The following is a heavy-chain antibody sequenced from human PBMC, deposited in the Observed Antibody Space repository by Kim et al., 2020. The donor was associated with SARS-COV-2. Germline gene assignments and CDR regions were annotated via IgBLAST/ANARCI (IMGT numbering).Heavy chain of an antibody. V-gene: IGHV3-66*01. CDR3: AGKEGGGYYDPLDY. D-gene: IGHD1-26*01. CDR2: IYSGGTT. J-gene: IGHJ4*02. CDR1: GFTVSSNY. Sequence: GGSLRLSCAASGFTVSSNYMSWVRQAPGKGLEWVSVIYSGGTTYYTDSVKGRFTISRDNSKNTLYLQMNNLRAEDTAVYYCAGKEGGGYYDPLDYWGQGTLVTVSS.